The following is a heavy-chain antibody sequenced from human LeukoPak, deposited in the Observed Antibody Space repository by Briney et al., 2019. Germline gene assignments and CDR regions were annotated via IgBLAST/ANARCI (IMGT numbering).Heavy chain of an antibody. CDR3: AKGHWSDY. CDR1: GFTFSIYA. Sequence: GGSLRLSCAASGFTFSIYAMSCVRQAPGKGLVWVSAISGSCGSTYYADSVKGRFTISRDNSKNTLYLQMNSLRAEDTAVYYCAKGHWSDYWGQGTLVTVSS. V-gene: IGHV3-23*01. CDR2: ISGSCGST. D-gene: IGHD2-8*02. J-gene: IGHJ4*02.